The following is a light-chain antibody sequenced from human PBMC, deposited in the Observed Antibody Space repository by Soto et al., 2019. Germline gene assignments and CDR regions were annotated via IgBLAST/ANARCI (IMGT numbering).Light chain of an antibody. CDR3: QSYDSSLSGYVV. V-gene: IGLV1-40*01. CDR2: GNS. Sequence: QSVLTQPPSVSGAPGQRVTISCTGSSSNIGAGYDVHWYQQLPGTAPKLLIYGNSNRPSWVPDRFSGSKSGTSAYLAITGLQAEAEYEYYRQSYDSSLSGYVVFGGGNKLTVL. J-gene: IGLJ2*01. CDR1: SSNIGAGYD.